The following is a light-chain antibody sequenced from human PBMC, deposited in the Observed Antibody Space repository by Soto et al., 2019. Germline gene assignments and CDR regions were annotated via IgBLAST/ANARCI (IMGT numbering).Light chain of an antibody. V-gene: IGKV1-5*03. CDR2: KAS. CDR3: QQYNNWPRAT. Sequence: DIQMTQSPSTLSASVGDRVTITCRASQNVNGWLAWYQQKPGKAPKLLINKASTLESGVPSRFSGRGFGTEFTLTISSLQTDDFGVYYCQQYNNWPRATFGGGTKVDIK. J-gene: IGKJ4*01. CDR1: QNVNGW.